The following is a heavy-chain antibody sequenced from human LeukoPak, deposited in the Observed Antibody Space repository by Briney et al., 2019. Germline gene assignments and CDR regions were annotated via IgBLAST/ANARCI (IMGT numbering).Heavy chain of an antibody. V-gene: IGHV3-30-3*01. D-gene: IGHD1-1*01. CDR3: ARSLADAFDI. CDR1: GFTFNSYA. CDR2: ISYDGSNK. Sequence: PGGSLRLSCAASGFTFNSYAMHWVRQAPGKGLEWVAVISYDGSNKYYADSVKGRFTISRDNSKNTLYLQMNSLRAEDTAVYYCARSLADAFDIWGQGTMVTVSS. J-gene: IGHJ3*02.